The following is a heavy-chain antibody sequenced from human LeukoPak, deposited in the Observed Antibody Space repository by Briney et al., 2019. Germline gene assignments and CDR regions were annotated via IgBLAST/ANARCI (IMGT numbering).Heavy chain of an antibody. CDR3: ARAEWEPSYYYYYMDV. D-gene: IGHD1-26*01. CDR2: IKQDGSEK. J-gene: IGHJ6*03. V-gene: IGHV3-7*01. Sequence: GGSLRLSCAASGFTFSSYWMSWVRQAPGKGLEWVANIKQDGSEKYYVDSVKGRFTISRDNAKNSLYLQMNSLRAEDTAVYYCARAEWEPSYYYYYMDVWGKGTTVTVSS. CDR1: GFTFSSYW.